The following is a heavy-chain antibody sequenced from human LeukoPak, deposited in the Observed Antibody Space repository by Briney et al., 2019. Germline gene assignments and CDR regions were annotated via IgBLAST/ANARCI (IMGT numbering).Heavy chain of an antibody. J-gene: IGHJ4*02. CDR1: GFTFSSYT. V-gene: IGHV3-64*01. D-gene: IGHD5-18*01. CDR3: AREFHGYSHGSFDY. CDR2: ISGNGGDT. Sequence: GGSLRLSCAASGFTFSSYTIHWVRQAPGKGLEYVSAISGNGGDTYYANSVKGRFTISRDNSKNTLYLQMGSLRPEDMAVYYCAREFHGYSHGSFDYWGQGTLVTVSS.